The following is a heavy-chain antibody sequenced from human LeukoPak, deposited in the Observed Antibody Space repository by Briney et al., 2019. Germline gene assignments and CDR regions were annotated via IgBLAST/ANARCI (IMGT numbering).Heavy chain of an antibody. V-gene: IGHV3-11*01. CDR2: ISSSGSTI. CDR3: ATMVRGAVFDY. D-gene: IGHD3-10*01. Sequence: GGSLRLSCAASGFTFSDYYMSWIRQAQGKGLEGVSYISSSGSTIYYADCVKGRFTISRENDKNSLYVQMNRLRDEETAVYYCATMVRGAVFDYWGQGTLVTVSS. J-gene: IGHJ4*02. CDR1: GFTFSDYY.